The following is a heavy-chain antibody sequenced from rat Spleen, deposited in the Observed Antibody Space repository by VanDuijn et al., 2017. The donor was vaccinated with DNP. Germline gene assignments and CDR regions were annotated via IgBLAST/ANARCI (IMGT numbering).Heavy chain of an antibody. CDR2: ISYDGRVT. CDR1: GFTFSDYY. J-gene: IGHJ2*01. CDR3: IRWNSGHFDY. V-gene: IGHV5-7*01. Sequence: EVQLVESGGDLVQPGRSLKLFCAASGFTFSDYYMAWVRQAPKRGLEWVATISYDGRVTYSRDSVKGRFTISRDNAKSTLYLQMNSLRSEDMATYYCIRWNSGHFDYWGQGVMVTVSS. D-gene: IGHD4-3*01.